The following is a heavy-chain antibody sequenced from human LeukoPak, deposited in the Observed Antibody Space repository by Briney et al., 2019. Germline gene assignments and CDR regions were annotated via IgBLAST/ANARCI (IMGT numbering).Heavy chain of an antibody. CDR2: IYYSGST. Sequence: PSETLSLTYTVSGGSVRSGSYYWSWIRQPPGKGLEWIGYIYYSGSTNYNPSLKSRVTISVDTSKNQFSLKLSSVTAAVTAVYYCARGRSSGWSDYWGQGTLVTVSS. D-gene: IGHD6-19*01. V-gene: IGHV4-61*01. J-gene: IGHJ4*02. CDR1: GGSVRSGSYY. CDR3: ARGRSSGWSDY.